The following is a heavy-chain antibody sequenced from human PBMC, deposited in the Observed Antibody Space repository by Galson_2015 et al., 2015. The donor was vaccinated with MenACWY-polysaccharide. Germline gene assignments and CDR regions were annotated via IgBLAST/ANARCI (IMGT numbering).Heavy chain of an antibody. CDR2: IFYKGGT. V-gene: IGHV4-31*03. Sequence: TLSLPRSVSCGPLHSAGFPLTWIRHPPGKGLEWVWYIFYKGGTNSNPSLKSRVTVSADRSNNQFSLKLTSLTAADTAVYYCAGIPSTMTSFGWFGPWGQGILVTVSS. D-gene: IGHD4-17*01. J-gene: IGHJ5*02. CDR1: CGPLHSAGFP. CDR3: AGIPSTMTSFGWFGP.